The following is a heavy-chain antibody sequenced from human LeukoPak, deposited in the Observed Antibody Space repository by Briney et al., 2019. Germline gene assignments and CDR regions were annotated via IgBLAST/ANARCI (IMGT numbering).Heavy chain of an antibody. CDR3: ARLGSKENWFDP. CDR2: IYPGDCDT. J-gene: IGHJ5*02. V-gene: IGHV5-51*01. Sequence: GESLKISCKGSGYSFTSYLIGWVRPMPGKGLGWLGIIYPGDCDTRNSTSFQGQRTIPADKPIRTAYLQWSSLKDSDTAMYYCARLGSKENWFDPWGQATLVTVPS. D-gene: IGHD2-15*01. CDR1: GYSFTSYL.